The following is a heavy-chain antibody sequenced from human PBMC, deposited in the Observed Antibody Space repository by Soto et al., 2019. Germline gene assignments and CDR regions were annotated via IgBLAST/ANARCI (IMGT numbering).Heavy chain of an antibody. CDR1: GFSFKEYY. J-gene: IGHJ4*02. CDR3: ARVNGFYDSSGFYFDY. V-gene: IGHV3-11*05. D-gene: IGHD3-22*01. Sequence: GGSLRLSCTASGFSFKEYYMSWIRQAPGKGLEWVSYISSYSDYTSYVDNVKGRFTVSRDNAKNSLYLQMNSLRSEDTAVYYCARVNGFYDSSGFYFDYWGQGA. CDR2: ISSYSDYT.